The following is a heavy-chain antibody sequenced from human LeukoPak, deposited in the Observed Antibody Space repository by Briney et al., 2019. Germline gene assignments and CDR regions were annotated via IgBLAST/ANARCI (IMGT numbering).Heavy chain of an antibody. J-gene: IGHJ4*02. V-gene: IGHV3-74*01. D-gene: IGHD4-23*01. Sequence: GGSLRLSCAASGFTFSNYWMHWVRQVPGKGLVWVSRIDGGGNNRNYADSVKGRFSISRDNVKSTLYLQMNSLRAEDTAVYYCARRGDGGRSFDYWGQGTLVTVSS. CDR1: GFTFSNYW. CDR3: ARRGDGGRSFDY. CDR2: IDGGGNNR.